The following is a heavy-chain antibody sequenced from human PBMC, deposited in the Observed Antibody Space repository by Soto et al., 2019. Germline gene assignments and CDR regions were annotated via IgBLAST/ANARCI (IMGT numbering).Heavy chain of an antibody. CDR3: ASPIHRHTDMLMSDY. D-gene: IGHD5-18*01. Sequence: EVQLLESGGGLVQPGGSLRLSCVASGFIFSSYAMAWVRQAPGKGLEWVSFISGGGGNTYFADSVKGRFNISRDNSKNTVFLQMKSLRGEDTAVYDCASPIHRHTDMLMSDYWGQGTLVTVSS. CDR1: GFIFSSYA. J-gene: IGHJ4*02. CDR2: ISGGGGNT. V-gene: IGHV3-23*01.